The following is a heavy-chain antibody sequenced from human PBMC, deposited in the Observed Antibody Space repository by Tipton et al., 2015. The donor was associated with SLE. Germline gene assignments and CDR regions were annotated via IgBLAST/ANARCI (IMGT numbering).Heavy chain of an antibody. V-gene: IGHV4-38-2*02. CDR1: GGSISSYY. CDR3: ARDVPQAVAGGMDV. D-gene: IGHD6-19*01. Sequence: TLSLTCTVSGGSISSYYWRWFRQPPGKGLEWIGSIYHSGSTYYNPSLKSRVTISVDTSKNQFSLKLSSVTAADTAVYYCARDVPQAVAGGMDVWGQGTTVTVSS. J-gene: IGHJ6*02. CDR2: IYHSGST.